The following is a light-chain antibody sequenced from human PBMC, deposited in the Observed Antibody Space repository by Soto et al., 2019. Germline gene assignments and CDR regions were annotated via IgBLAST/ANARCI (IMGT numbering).Light chain of an antibody. CDR1: QSINSN. CDR2: GAS. Sequence: EIVMTQSPATLSVSPGERATLSCRASQSINSNLVWYQHKPGQTPRLLIYGASTRATGTPPRFSGSGSETEFTLTISSLQSEDFALYYCQQNDNWPLYTFGQGTKVDIK. V-gene: IGKV3-15*01. J-gene: IGKJ2*01. CDR3: QQNDNWPLYT.